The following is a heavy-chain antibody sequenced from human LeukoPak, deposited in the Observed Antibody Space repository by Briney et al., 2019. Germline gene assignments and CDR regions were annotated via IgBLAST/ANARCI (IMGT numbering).Heavy chain of an antibody. Sequence: SETLSLTCTVSGGSISSSSYYWGWIRQPPGKGLEWIGSIYYSGSTYYNPSLKSRVTISVDTSKNQFSLKLSSVTAADTAVYYCARDTIVGATSWFDPWGQGTLVTVSS. V-gene: IGHV4-39*07. CDR1: GGSISSSSYY. D-gene: IGHD1-26*01. J-gene: IGHJ5*02. CDR3: ARDTIVGATSWFDP. CDR2: IYYSGST.